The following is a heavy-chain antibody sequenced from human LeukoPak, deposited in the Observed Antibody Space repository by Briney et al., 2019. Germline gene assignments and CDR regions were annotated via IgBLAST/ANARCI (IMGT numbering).Heavy chain of an antibody. Sequence: GASVKVSCKASGYTFTSYGISWVRQAPGQGLEWMGWISAYDGHTNFAQKLQGRVTMTTDTSTSTAYMDLRSLRSDDTAVYYCARSPPYIAVALSDYWGQGTLVTVSS. D-gene: IGHD6-19*01. CDR3: ARSPPYIAVALSDY. J-gene: IGHJ4*02. V-gene: IGHV1-18*01. CDR2: ISAYDGHT. CDR1: GYTFTSYG.